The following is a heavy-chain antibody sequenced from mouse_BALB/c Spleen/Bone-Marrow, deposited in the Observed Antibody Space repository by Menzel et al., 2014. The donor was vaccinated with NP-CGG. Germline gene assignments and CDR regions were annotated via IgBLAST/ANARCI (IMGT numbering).Heavy chain of an antibody. Sequence: EVPGVESGGGLVQPGGSLKLSCAASGFDFSRYWMSWVRQAPGKGLEWIGDINPDSSTINYTPSLKDKFIISRDNGKNTLYLQMSKVRSEDTALYYFARRGGYFAYWGQGTLVTVSA. V-gene: IGHV4-1*02. D-gene: IGHD2-2*01. CDR3: ARRGGYFAY. J-gene: IGHJ3*01. CDR1: GFDFSRYW. CDR2: INPDSSTI.